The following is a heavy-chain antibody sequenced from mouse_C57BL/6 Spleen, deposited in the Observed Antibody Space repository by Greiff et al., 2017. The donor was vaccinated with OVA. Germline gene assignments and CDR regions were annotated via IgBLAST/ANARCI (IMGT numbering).Heavy chain of an antibody. V-gene: IGHV14-3*01. D-gene: IGHD1-1*01. CDR1: GFNIKNTY. CDR3: ANSLYYYGSSYDYFDY. J-gene: IGHJ2*01. CDR2: IDPANGNT. Sequence: VQLQQSVAELVRPGASVKLSCTASGFNIKNTYMHWVKQRPEQGLEWIGRIDPANGNTKYAPKFPGKATITADTSSNTAYLQLSSLTSEDTAIYYCANSLYYYGSSYDYFDYWGQGTTLTVSS.